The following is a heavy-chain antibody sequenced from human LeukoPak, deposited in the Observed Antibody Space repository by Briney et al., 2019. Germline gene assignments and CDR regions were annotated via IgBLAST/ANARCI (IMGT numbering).Heavy chain of an antibody. CDR2: ISRRSRHV. V-gene: IGHV3-21*01. Sequence: GGSLRLSCAASGFTFSDYSMNWVRQAPGKGLEWVSSISRRSRHVYYAGSVKGRFTISRDDARNSLYLQMNSLRAEDTAIYYCTREDFYYASGYWGQGTLVTVSS. CDR3: TREDFYYASGY. J-gene: IGHJ4*02. D-gene: IGHD3-10*01. CDR1: GFTFSDYS.